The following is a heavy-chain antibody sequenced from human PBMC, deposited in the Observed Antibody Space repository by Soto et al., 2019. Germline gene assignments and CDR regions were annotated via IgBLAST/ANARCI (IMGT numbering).Heavy chain of an antibody. CDR2: IYYRGST. D-gene: IGHD5-12*01. V-gene: IGHV4-59*01. Sequence: QVQLQESGPGLVKPSETLSLTCTVSGGSISSYYWCWIRQPPGKGLEWIGYIYYRGSTNYNPSLKSRVTITVDTSKNQLSLELSCVTAADTAVYYCARLKNGYYYFDYWGQGTLVTVSS. CDR1: GGSISSYY. J-gene: IGHJ4*02. CDR3: ARLKNGYYYFDY.